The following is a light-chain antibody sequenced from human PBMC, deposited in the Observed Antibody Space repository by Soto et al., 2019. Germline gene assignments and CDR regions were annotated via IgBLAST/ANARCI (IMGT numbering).Light chain of an antibody. V-gene: IGLV1-47*01. Sequence: QSVLTQPPSASGTPGQRVTISCSGSSSNIGSNYVYWYQQLPGTTPKLLIYRNNQRPSRVPDRFSGSKSGTSASLAISGLRSEDEADYYCAAWDDSLSGRVFGGGTKLTVL. J-gene: IGLJ3*02. CDR3: AAWDDSLSGRV. CDR1: SSNIGSNY. CDR2: RNN.